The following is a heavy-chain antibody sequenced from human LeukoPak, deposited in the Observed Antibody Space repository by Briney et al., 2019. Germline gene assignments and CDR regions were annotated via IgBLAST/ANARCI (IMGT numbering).Heavy chain of an antibody. V-gene: IGHV3-53*01. CDR3: AREVGSGSYLAHVFDI. CDR1: GFTVSTNY. Sequence: GGSLRLSCAASGFTVSTNYMSWVRQAPGKGLEWVSLIYPGSSTYYADSVKGRFTISRDNSKNTLHLHMSSLRAEDTAVYYCAREVGSGSYLAHVFDIWGQGTMVTVSS. D-gene: IGHD1-26*01. CDR2: IYPGSST. J-gene: IGHJ3*02.